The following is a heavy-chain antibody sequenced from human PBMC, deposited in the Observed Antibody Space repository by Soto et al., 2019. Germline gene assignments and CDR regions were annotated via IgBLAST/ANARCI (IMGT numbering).Heavy chain of an antibody. J-gene: IGHJ4*02. CDR2: INHSGST. CDR1: GGSFSGYY. V-gene: IGHV4-34*01. CDR3: ARRGNLGYCSGGSCVRFDY. D-gene: IGHD2-15*01. Sequence: QVQLQQWGAGLLKPSETLSLTCAVYGGSFSGYYWSWIRQPPGKGLEWIGEINHSGSTNYNPSLKGRVTISVDTSKNQFSLKLSSVTAADTAVYYCARRGNLGYCSGGSCVRFDYWGQGTLVTVSS.